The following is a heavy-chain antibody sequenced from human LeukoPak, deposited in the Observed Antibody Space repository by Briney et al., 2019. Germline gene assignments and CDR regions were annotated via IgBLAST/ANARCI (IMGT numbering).Heavy chain of an antibody. CDR3: ARTRGSSFFGY. Sequence: SETLSLTCAVYGGSFSGYYWSWIRQPPGKGLEWIGEINHSGSTNYNPSLKSRVTISVDTSKNQFSLKLSSVTAADTAVYCARTRGSSFFGYWGQGTLVTVSS. CDR2: INHSGST. D-gene: IGHD3-10*01. J-gene: IGHJ4*02. CDR1: GGSFSGYY. V-gene: IGHV4-34*01.